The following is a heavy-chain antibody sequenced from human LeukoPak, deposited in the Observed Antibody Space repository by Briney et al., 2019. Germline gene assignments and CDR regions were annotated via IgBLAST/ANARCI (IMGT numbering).Heavy chain of an antibody. CDR2: IYYTGT. V-gene: IGHV4-59*02. D-gene: IGHD3-10*01. J-gene: IGHJ4*02. CDR3: ARVSTTYYYGSGSYSHFDY. CDR1: GGSVTDYY. Sequence: SETLSLTCTVSGGSVTDYYWSWIRQSPGKGLEWIGYIYYTGTSYNPSLKSRVTISADTSKNQFSLKLSSVTAADTAVYYCARVSTTYYYGSGSYSHFDYWGQGTLVTVSS.